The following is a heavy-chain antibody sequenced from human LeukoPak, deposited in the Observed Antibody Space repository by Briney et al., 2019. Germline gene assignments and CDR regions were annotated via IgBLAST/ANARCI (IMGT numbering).Heavy chain of an antibody. CDR3: AIWEGGSYYDFDY. D-gene: IGHD1-26*01. CDR2: INHNGST. V-gene: IGHV4-34*01. Sequence: SETLSLTCAVYRGSFSGYYWSWIRHPPGKGLEWIGEINHNGSTNYNPSLKSRVTISVDTSKNQFSLNLSSVSAADTAVYYCAIWEGGSYYDFDYWGQGTLVTASS. CDR1: RGSFSGYY. J-gene: IGHJ4*02.